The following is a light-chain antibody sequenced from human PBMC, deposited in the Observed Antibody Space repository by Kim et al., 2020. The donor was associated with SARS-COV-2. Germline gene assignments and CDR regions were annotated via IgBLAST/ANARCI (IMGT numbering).Light chain of an antibody. V-gene: IGKV3-15*01. CDR3: QQYDHRRT. CDR1: QSVSSN. Sequence: SPGARAHLTFRASQSVSSNCALFQQKAGQPPRLLNLGANHRATGIPARISGNRSGTEIRLTISRLQSEDCAVYFRQQYDHRRTFGQGTKVDIK. J-gene: IGKJ1*01. CDR2: GAN.